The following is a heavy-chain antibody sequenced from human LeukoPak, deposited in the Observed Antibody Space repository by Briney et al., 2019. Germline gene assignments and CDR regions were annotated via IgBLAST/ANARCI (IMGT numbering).Heavy chain of an antibody. J-gene: IGHJ4*02. V-gene: IGHV3-9*01. CDR3: AKANYDSSGYYYGEIDY. CDR1: GFTFDDYA. Sequence: GGSLRLSCAASGFTFDDYAMHWVRQAPGKGLEWVSGISWNSGSIGYADSVKGRFTISRDTAKNSLYLQMNSLRAEDTALYYCAKANYDSSGYYYGEIDYWGQGTLVTVSS. D-gene: IGHD3-22*01. CDR2: ISWNSGSI.